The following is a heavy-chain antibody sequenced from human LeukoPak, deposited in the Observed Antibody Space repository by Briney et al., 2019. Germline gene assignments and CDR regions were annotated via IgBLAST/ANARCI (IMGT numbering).Heavy chain of an antibody. CDR1: GFTFGDYA. CDR3: TRVRDGRITIFGVVIIGGFDP. J-gene: IGHJ5*02. V-gene: IGHV3-49*03. CDR2: IRSKAYGGTT. D-gene: IGHD3-3*01. Sequence: PGGSLRLSCTASGFTFGDYAMSWFRQAPGKGLEWVGFIRSKAYGGTTEYAASVKGRFTISRDDSKSIAYLQMNSLKTEDTAVYYCTRVRDGRITIFGVVIIGGFDPWGQGTLVTVSS.